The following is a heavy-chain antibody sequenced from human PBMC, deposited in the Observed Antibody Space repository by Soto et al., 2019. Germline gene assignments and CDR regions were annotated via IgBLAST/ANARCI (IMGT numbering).Heavy chain of an antibody. D-gene: IGHD4-17*01. Sequence: GGSLRLSCAASGFTFTSNVMSWVRQPPGKGLEWVSGISAGGDATYYADSVKGRFTISRDNSKNTLYLQMNSLRAEDTAIYYCAKLIGYTVTTDYWGQGTLVTVSS. CDR3: AKLIGYTVTTDY. CDR1: GFTFTSNV. V-gene: IGHV3-23*01. J-gene: IGHJ4*02. CDR2: ISAGGDAT.